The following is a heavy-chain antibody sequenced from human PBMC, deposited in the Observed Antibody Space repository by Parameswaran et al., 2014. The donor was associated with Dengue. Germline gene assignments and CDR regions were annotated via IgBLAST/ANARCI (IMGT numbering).Heavy chain of an antibody. D-gene: IGHD2-2*01. CDR1: GFTFSSYA. V-gene: IGHV3-23*01. CDR3: AKPLSCSSTSCYDSHYYYYYGMDV. J-gene: IGHJ6*02. Sequence: GESLKISCAASGFTFSSYAMSWVRQAPGKGLEWVSAISGSGGSTYYADSVKGRFTISRDNSKNTLYLQMNSLRAEDTAVYYCAKPLSCSSTSCYDSHYYYYYGMDVWGQGTTVTVSS. CDR2: ISGSGGST.